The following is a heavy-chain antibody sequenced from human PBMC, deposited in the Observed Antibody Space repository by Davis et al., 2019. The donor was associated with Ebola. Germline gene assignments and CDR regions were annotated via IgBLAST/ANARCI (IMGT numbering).Heavy chain of an antibody. D-gene: IGHD7-27*01. V-gene: IGHV3-33*01. J-gene: IGHJ4*02. CDR2: IWYDGSNK. Sequence: GESLKISCAASGFTFSSYGMHWVRQAPGKGLEWVAVIWYDGSNKYYADSVKGRFTISRDNSKNTLYLQMNSLRAEDTAVYYCARGLMKLGAFGYWGQGTLVTVSS. CDR1: GFTFSSYG. CDR3: ARGLMKLGAFGY.